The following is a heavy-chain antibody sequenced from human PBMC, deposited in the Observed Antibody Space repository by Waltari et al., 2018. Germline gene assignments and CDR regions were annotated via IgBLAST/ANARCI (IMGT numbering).Heavy chain of an antibody. Sequence: EVQLVESGGGLVQPGGSLRLSCAASGFTFSSYSMNWVRQAPGKGLEWVSYISSSSSTIYYEDSVKGRFTSSRDNAKNSLYLQMNSLRDEDTAVYYCARDTGDGYVSGFDYWGQGTLVTVSS. J-gene: IGHJ4*02. V-gene: IGHV3-48*02. CDR1: GFTFSSYS. D-gene: IGHD5-12*01. CDR3: ARDTGDGYVSGFDY. CDR2: ISSSSSTI.